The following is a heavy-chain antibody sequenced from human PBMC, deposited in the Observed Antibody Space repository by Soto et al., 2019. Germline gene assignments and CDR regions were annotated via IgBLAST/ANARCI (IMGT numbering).Heavy chain of an antibody. V-gene: IGHV5-10-1*03. CDR1: GYRFINYW. D-gene: IGHD1-1*01. J-gene: IGHJ4*02. Sequence: EVQLVQSGAEVKKPGESLRLSCQGSGYRFINYWISWVRQMPGKGLEWVGRIDPSDSYTVYSPSLQGHVTISIDTAINTAFLEWRSLQASDTAMYYCVRHGNGTPFYFDFWGRGTLVPVSS. CDR3: VRHGNGTPFYFDF. CDR2: IDPSDSYT.